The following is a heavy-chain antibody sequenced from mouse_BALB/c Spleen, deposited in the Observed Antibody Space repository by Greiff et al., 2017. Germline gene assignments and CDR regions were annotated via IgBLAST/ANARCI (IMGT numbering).Heavy chain of an antibody. CDR3: AQITTGPFAY. CDR1: GYTFTSYW. D-gene: IGHD1-1*01. CDR2: INPSTGYT. V-gene: IGHV1-7*01. Sequence: QVQLQQSGAELAKPGASVKMSCKASGYTFTSYWMHWVKQRPGQGLEWIGYINPSTGYTEYNQKFKDKATLTADKSSSTAYMQLSSLTSEDSAVYCCAQITTGPFAYWGQGTLVTVSA. J-gene: IGHJ3*01.